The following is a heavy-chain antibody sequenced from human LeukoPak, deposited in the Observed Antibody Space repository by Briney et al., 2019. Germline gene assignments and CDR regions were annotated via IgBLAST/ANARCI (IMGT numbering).Heavy chain of an antibody. CDR2: IRWNSGSI. J-gene: IGHJ3*02. V-gene: IGHV3-9*03. CDR3: AKDTRPYWNDDRGAFDI. Sequence: SLRLSCAASGFAFDDYAMHWVRQAPGKGLEWVSGIRWNSGSIGYADSVKGRFTISRDNAKNSLYLQMNSLRAEDMALYYCAKDTRPYWNDDRGAFDIWGQGTMVTVSS. CDR1: GFAFDDYA. D-gene: IGHD1-1*01.